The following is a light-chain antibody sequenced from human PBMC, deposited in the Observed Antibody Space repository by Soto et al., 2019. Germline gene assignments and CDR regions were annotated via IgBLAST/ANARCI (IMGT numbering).Light chain of an antibody. Sequence: EIVMTQSPATLSVSPGERATLSCRASQSVSSNLAWYQQKPGQAPRLLIYVASTSATGIPARFSGSGSGTDFTLTISSLQSEDLAVYYCQQYNNWPITFGPGTKVDIK. CDR2: VAS. CDR1: QSVSSN. J-gene: IGKJ3*01. CDR3: QQYNNWPIT. V-gene: IGKV3-15*01.